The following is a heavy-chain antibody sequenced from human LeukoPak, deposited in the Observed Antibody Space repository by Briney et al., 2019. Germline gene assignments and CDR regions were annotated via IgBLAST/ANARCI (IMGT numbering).Heavy chain of an antibody. CDR3: GRAPSAAGTIDY. Sequence: PGGSLRLSCAASGFTFSSYAMSWVRQAPGKGLEWVSRLNSDGSSTSYADSVRGRFTISRDNAKNTLYLQMNSLRDEDMAVYYCGRAPSAAGTIDYWGQGTLVTVSS. V-gene: IGHV3-74*01. CDR1: GFTFSSYA. CDR2: LNSDGSST. J-gene: IGHJ4*02. D-gene: IGHD6-13*01.